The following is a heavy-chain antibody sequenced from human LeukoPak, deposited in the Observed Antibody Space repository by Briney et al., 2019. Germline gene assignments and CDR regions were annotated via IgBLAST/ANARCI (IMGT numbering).Heavy chain of an antibody. Sequence: SETLSLTCVVSGASVSSSHWNWIRQLPGKRLEWIDCLSYTGKTDYNPSLTSRVAISLGTSKNQVSLELRSVTAADTAVYYCSEGYFEPFAHWGQGILVTVSS. CDR1: GASVSSSH. CDR2: LSYTGKT. J-gene: IGHJ4*02. CDR3: SEGYFEPFAH. V-gene: IGHV4-59*02. D-gene: IGHD2/OR15-2a*01.